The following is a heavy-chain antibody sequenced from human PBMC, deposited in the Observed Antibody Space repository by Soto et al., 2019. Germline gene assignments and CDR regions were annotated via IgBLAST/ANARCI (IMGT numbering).Heavy chain of an antibody. Sequence: ASVKVSCKASGYTFTSYAMHWVRQAPGQRLEWMGWINAGNGNTKYSQKFQGRVTITRDTSASTAYMELSSLRSEDTAVYYCARVLATSYDYIWGSYPNYYYYYMDVWGKGTTVTVSS. CDR1: GYTFTSYA. CDR2: INAGNGNT. J-gene: IGHJ6*03. D-gene: IGHD3-16*02. V-gene: IGHV1-3*01. CDR3: ARVLATSYDYIWGSYPNYYYYYMDV.